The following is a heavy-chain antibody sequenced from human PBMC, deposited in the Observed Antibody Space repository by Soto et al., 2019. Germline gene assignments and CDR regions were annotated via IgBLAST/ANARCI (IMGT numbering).Heavy chain of an antibody. CDR2: ISGSGGST. D-gene: IGHD6-19*01. J-gene: IGHJ4*02. V-gene: IGHV3-23*01. CDR3: AKSKIKWLVHPSLFDY. Sequence: GESLKISCAASGFTFSSYAMSWVRQAPGKGLEWVSAISGSGGSTYYADSVKGRFTISRDNSKNTLYLQMNSLRAEDTAVYYCAKSKIKWLVHPSLFDYWGQGTLVTVSS. CDR1: GFTFSSYA.